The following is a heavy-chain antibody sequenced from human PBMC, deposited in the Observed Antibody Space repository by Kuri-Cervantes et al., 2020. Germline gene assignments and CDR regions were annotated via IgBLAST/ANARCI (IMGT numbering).Heavy chain of an antibody. CDR2: ISYSGST. J-gene: IGHJ4*02. D-gene: IGHD5-18*01. CDR3: ARDPLGYSYGYYFDY. Sequence: SETLSLTCTVSGGSISSSSYYWGRIRQPPGKGLEWIGRISYSGSTYYNSSLKSRVTISVDKSKNQFSLKLSSVTAADTAVYYCARDPLGYSYGYYFDYWGQGTLVTVSS. CDR1: GGSISSSSYY. V-gene: IGHV4-39*07.